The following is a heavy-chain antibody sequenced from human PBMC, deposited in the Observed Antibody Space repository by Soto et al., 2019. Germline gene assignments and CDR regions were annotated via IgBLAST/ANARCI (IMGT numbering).Heavy chain of an antibody. CDR2: ISPYTGNA. D-gene: IGHD3-16*01. J-gene: IGHJ6*02. CDR1: GYIFVNYG. V-gene: IGHV1-18*01. CDR3: VMVDNYVTPTPQDV. Sequence: ASVKVSCKASGYIFVNYGIAWVRQAPGQGLEWMGWISPYTGNAHSATKIQGRLTMTTDTSTSTAYMDLGSLTSDDTAVYYCVMVDNYVTPTPQDVWGQGTTVTVSS.